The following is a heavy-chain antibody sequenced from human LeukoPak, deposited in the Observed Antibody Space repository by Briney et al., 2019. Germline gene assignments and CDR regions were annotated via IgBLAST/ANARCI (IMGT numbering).Heavy chain of an antibody. J-gene: IGHJ4*02. Sequence: PGGSLRLSCEVSGFAFSAYWMSWVRQAPGKGLEWVSRITTDGSDSGYADPVKGRFTVSRDNAKNTLYLQMNSLRVEDTAMYYCATSKDGLGDYWGRGTLVTVSS. CDR1: GFAFSAYW. CDR3: ATSKDGLGDY. D-gene: IGHD3/OR15-3a*01. V-gene: IGHV3-74*01. CDR2: ITTDGSDS.